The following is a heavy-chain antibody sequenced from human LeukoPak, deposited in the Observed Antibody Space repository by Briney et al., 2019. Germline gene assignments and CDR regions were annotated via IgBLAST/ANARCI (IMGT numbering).Heavy chain of an antibody. CDR3: ARDCSGGSCYFY. J-gene: IGHJ4*02. CDR2: IIPIFGTA. Sequence: SVKVSCKASGGTFSSYAISWVRQAPGQGLEWMGGIIPIFGTANYAQKFQGRVTITADESTSTAYMELSSLKSEDTAVYYCARDCSGGSCYFYWGQGTLVTVSS. CDR1: GGTFSSYA. V-gene: IGHV1-69*13. D-gene: IGHD2-15*01.